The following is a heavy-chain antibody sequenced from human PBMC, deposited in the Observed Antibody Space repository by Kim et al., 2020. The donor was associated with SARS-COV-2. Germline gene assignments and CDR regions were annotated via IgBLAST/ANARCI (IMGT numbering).Heavy chain of an antibody. CDR3: AREYLGGAGPFDY. D-gene: IGHD3-10*01. V-gene: IGHV3-21*01. Sequence: GGSLRLSCAASGFTFSSYSMNWVRQAPGKGLEWVSSISSSSSYIYYADSVKGRFTISRDNAKNSLYLQMNSLRAEDTAVYYCAREYLGGAGPFDYWGQGTLVTVSS. CDR1: GFTFSSYS. CDR2: ISSSSSYI. J-gene: IGHJ4*02.